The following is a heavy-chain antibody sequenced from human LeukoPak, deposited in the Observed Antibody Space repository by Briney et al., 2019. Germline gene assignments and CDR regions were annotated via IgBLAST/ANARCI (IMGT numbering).Heavy chain of an antibody. Sequence: GGSLRLSCAASGFTFSSYWMHWVRHAPGKGLVWVSRINSDGSSTSYADSVKGRFTISRDNAKNTLYLQMNSLRAEDTAVYYCARGDCSSTSCSDFVYWGQGTLVTVSS. J-gene: IGHJ4*02. D-gene: IGHD2-2*01. CDR3: ARGDCSSTSCSDFVY. CDR2: INSDGSST. CDR1: GFTFSSYW. V-gene: IGHV3-74*01.